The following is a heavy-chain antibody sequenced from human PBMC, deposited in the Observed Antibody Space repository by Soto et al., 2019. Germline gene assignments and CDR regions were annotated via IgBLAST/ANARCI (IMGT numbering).Heavy chain of an antibody. D-gene: IGHD6-6*01. CDR2: ISSSSSYI. CDR3: ARAVYSSSSGVTRYFDY. J-gene: IGHJ4*02. V-gene: IGHV3-21*01. CDR1: GFTFSSYS. Sequence: GGSLRPSCAASGFTFSSYSMNWVRQAPGKGLEWVSSISSSSSYIYYADSVKGRFAISRDNAKNSLYLQMNSLRAEDTAVYYCARAVYSSSSGVTRYFDYWGQGTLVTVSS.